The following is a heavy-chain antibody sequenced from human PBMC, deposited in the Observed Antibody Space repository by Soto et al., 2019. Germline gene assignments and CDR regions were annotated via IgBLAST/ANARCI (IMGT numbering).Heavy chain of an antibody. Sequence: ASVKVSCKASGYTFTGYYMHWVRQAPGQGLEWMGWINPNSGGTNYAQKFQGWVTMTRDTSISTAYMELSRLRSDDTAVYYCARDRGIVGAWDAFDIWGPGTMVTVSS. CDR1: GYTFTGYY. CDR2: INPNSGGT. D-gene: IGHD1-26*01. V-gene: IGHV1-2*04. CDR3: ARDRGIVGAWDAFDI. J-gene: IGHJ3*02.